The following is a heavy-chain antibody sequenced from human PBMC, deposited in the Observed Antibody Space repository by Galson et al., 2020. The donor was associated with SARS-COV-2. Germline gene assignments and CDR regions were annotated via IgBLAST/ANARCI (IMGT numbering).Heavy chain of an antibody. CDR1: GFTFSSYS. CDR3: ARDREMALDY. D-gene: IGHD1-26*01. J-gene: IGHJ4*02. CDR2: ISSSSSYI. Sequence: KIGESLKISCAASGFTFSSYSMKWVRQAPGKGLEWVSSISSSSSYIYYADSVKGRFTISRDNAKNSLYLQMNSLRAEDTAVYYCARDREMALDYWGQGTLVTVSS. V-gene: IGHV3-21*01.